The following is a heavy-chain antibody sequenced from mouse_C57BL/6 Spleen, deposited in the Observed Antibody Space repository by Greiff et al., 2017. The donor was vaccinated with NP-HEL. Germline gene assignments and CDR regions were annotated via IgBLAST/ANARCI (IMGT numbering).Heavy chain of an antibody. CDR1: GFTFSSYA. CDR2: ISDGGSYT. D-gene: IGHD2-4*01. V-gene: IGHV5-4*01. Sequence: EVQLVESGGGLVKPGGSLKLSCAASGFTFSSYAMSWVRQTPEKRLEWVATISDGGSYTYYPDNVKGRFTISRDNAKHNLYLQMSHLKSEDTAMYYWARDLLRLGYAMDYWGQGTSVTVSS. CDR3: ARDLLRLGYAMDY. J-gene: IGHJ4*01.